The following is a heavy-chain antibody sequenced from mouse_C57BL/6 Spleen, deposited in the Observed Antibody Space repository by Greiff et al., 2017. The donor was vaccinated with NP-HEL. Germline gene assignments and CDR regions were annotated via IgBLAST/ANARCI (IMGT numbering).Heavy chain of an antibody. CDR1: GYAFTNYL. J-gene: IGHJ2*01. V-gene: IGHV1-54*01. CDR3: ARYSYYYGSSYYFDY. D-gene: IGHD1-1*01. CDR2: INPGSGGT. Sequence: VQLQQSGAELVRPGTSVKVSCKASGYAFTNYLIEWVKQRPGQGLEWIGVINPGSGGTNYNEKFKGKATLTADKSSSTAYMQLSSLTSEDSAVYFGARYSYYYGSSYYFDYWGQGTTLTVSS.